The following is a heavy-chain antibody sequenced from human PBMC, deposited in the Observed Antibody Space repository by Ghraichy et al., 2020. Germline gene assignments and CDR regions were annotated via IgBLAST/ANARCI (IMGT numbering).Heavy chain of an antibody. V-gene: IGHV3-21*01. CDR1: GFTFSSYS. D-gene: IGHD2-2*01. J-gene: IGHJ4*02. CDR2: ISSSSSYI. Sequence: GGSLRLSCAASGFTFSSYSMNWVRQAPGKGLEWVSSISSSSSYIYYADSVKGRFTISRDNAKNSLYLQMNSLRAEDTAVYYCARDGPPAAIPGCFDYWGQGTLVTVSS. CDR3: ARDGPPAAIPGCFDY.